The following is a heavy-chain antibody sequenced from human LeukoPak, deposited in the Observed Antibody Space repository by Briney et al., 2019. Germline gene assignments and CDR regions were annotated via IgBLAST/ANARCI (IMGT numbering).Heavy chain of an antibody. CDR3: ARDGGLNTNFDY. CDR2: ISDSGGRT. J-gene: IGHJ4*02. CDR1: GITLSNYG. Sequence: PAGGSLRLSCAVSGITLSNYGMSWVRQAPGKGLEWVAGISDSGGRTNYADSVKGRFTISRDNPKNTLYLQLNSLRAEDTAVYYCARDGGLNTNFDYWGQGTLVTVSS. D-gene: IGHD2-15*01. V-gene: IGHV3-23*01.